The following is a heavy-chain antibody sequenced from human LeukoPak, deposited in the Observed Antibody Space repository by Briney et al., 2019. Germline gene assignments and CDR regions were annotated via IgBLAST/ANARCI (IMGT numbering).Heavy chain of an antibody. V-gene: IGHV4-4*07. D-gene: IGHD3-10*01. CDR2: IYTSGST. J-gene: IGHJ4*02. Sequence: SETLSLTCTVSGGSISSYYWSWIRQPAGKGLEWIGRIYTSGSTNYNPSLKSRVTMSVDTSKNQFSLKLSSVTAADTAVYYCARDQYGSGSYYSPFAFSDFDYWGQGTLVTVSS. CDR3: ARDQYGSGSYYSPFAFSDFDY. CDR1: GGSISSYY.